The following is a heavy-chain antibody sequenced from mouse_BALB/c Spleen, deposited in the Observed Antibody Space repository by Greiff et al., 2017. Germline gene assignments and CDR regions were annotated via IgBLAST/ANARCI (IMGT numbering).Heavy chain of an antibody. V-gene: IGHV10-1*02. CDR1: GFTFNTYA. CDR3: ATAYFDY. CDR2: IRSKSNNYAT. D-gene: IGHD1-2*01. Sequence: EVKLQESGGGLVQPTGSLKLSCAASGFTFNTYAMNWVRQAPGKGLEWVARIRSKSNNYATYYADSVKDRFPISRDYSQSMLFLQMNNLKTEDTAMYYCATAYFDYWGQGTTLTVSS. J-gene: IGHJ2*01.